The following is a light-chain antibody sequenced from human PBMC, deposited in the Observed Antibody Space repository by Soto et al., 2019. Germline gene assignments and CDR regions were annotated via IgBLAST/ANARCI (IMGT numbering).Light chain of an antibody. CDR2: DVN. J-gene: IGLJ3*02. Sequence: ALTQPASVSGSPGQSITISCTETSSDVGGYTYVSWYQHHPGKAPKLIIYDVNSRPSGVSDRFSGSRSGNTDSLTISGLQADDEAHYYCSSYTSSRGVFGGGTKLTVL. CDR1: SSDVGGYTY. V-gene: IGLV2-14*03. CDR3: SSYTSSRGV.